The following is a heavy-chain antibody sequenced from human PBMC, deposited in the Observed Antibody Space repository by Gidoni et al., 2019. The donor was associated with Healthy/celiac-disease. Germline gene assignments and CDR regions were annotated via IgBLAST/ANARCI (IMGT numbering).Heavy chain of an antibody. Sequence: QLQLQESGPGLVKPSETLSLTCTVPGGSISSISYYWGWIRQPPGKGLEWIGSIYYSGSTYYNPSLKSRVTISVDTSKNQFSLKLSSVTAADTAVYYCASLLRVDLPVWNYYGMDVWGQGTTVTVSS. CDR2: IYYSGST. CDR1: GGSISSISYY. V-gene: IGHV4-39*01. CDR3: ASLLRVDLPVWNYYGMDV. D-gene: IGHD3-10*01. J-gene: IGHJ6*02.